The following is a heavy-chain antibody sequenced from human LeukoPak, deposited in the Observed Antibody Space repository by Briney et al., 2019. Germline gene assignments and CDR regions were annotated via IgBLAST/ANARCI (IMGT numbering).Heavy chain of an antibody. V-gene: IGHV3-23*01. CDR3: AREGGSGVVDY. Sequence: GGSLRLSCAASGFTFSSYAMNWVRQAPGKGLEWVSAISGSDDTYYADSVKGRFTISRDNSKSTLYLQMNSLRAEDTAVYYCAREGGSGVVDYWGQGTLVTVSS. D-gene: IGHD1-14*01. CDR2: ISGSDDT. J-gene: IGHJ4*02. CDR1: GFTFSSYA.